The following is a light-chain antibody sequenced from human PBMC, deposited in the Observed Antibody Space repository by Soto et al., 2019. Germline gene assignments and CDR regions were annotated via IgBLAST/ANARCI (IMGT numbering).Light chain of an antibody. V-gene: IGKV3-11*01. Sequence: IVLTKSPATLSLSPWERATLSRRASQNVANYLDWYQQKPGQAPRLLIYESSNRATGSAARFSGSGSGTDFTLTISSLEPEDVAVYYCQQRSNWPLTFGGGTKVDIK. CDR3: QQRSNWPLT. CDR2: ESS. CDR1: QNVANY. J-gene: IGKJ4*01.